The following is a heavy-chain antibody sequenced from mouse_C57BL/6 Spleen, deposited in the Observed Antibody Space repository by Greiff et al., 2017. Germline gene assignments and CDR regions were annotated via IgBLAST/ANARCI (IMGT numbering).Heavy chain of an antibody. CDR1: GFTFSDYY. D-gene: IGHD1-1*01. Sequence: EVMLVESEGGLVQPGSSMKLSCTASGFTFSDYYMAWVRQVPEKGLEWVANINYDGSSTYYLDSLKSRFIISRVNAKNILYLQMSSLKSEDTATYYCTRDYGSSYFDYWGQGTTLTVSS. CDR2: INYDGSST. CDR3: TRDYGSSYFDY. J-gene: IGHJ2*01. V-gene: IGHV5-16*01.